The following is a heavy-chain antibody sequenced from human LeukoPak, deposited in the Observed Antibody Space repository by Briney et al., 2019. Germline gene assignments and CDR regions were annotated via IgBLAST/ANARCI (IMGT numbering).Heavy chain of an antibody. V-gene: IGHV5-51*01. CDR1: GYSFTSYW. CDR2: IYPGDSDT. CDR3: ATSASRQYIDY. J-gene: IGHJ4*02. Sequence: GESLKIFCRGSGYSFTSYWLGWVRQTPGKGLEGMVIIYPGDSDTRYSPSFQGQVTISADNTINTAYLQWSSLKASDTAMYYCATSASRQYIDYWGQGTLVTVSS. D-gene: IGHD6-25*01.